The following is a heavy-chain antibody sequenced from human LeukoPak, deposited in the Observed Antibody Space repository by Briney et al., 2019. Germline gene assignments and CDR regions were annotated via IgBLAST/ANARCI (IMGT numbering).Heavy chain of an antibody. CDR2: ISSSSSYI. V-gene: IGHV3-21*01. CDR3: ARDVSDSSGYYYDYFDY. J-gene: IGHJ4*02. D-gene: IGHD3-22*01. Sequence: GGSLRLSCAASGFTFSSYSMNWVRQAPGKGLEWVSSISSSSSYIYSADSVKGRFTISRDNAKNSLYLQMNSLRAEDTAVYYCARDVSDSSGYYYDYFDYWGQGTLVTVSS. CDR1: GFTFSSYS.